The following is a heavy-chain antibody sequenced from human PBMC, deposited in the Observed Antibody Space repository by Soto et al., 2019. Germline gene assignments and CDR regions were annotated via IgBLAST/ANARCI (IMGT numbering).Heavy chain of an antibody. J-gene: IGHJ4*02. V-gene: IGHV4-4*02. CDR3: AVPGRGDFDY. Sequence: SETLSLTCAVSGASIGTNNWWSWVRQPPGKGLEWIGEVYHSGTTNCNPSLKSRVTISIDKSKNQFSLTLTSMTAADTALYYCAVPGRGDFDYWSQGTLVTSPQ. CDR1: GASIGTNNW. D-gene: IGHD5-12*01. CDR2: VYHSGTT.